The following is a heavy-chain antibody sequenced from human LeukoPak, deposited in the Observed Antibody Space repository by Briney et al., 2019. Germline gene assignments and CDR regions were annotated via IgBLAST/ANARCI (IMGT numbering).Heavy chain of an antibody. J-gene: IGHJ5*02. CDR3: ARAYYGSGSYPVDP. Sequence: GASVKVSCKVSGYTLTELSMHWVRQAPGKGLEWMGGFDPEDGETIYAQRFQGRVTMTEDTSTDTAYMELSSLRSEDTAVYYCARAYYGSGSYPVDPWGQGTLVTVSS. CDR1: GYTLTELS. D-gene: IGHD3-10*01. CDR2: FDPEDGET. V-gene: IGHV1-24*01.